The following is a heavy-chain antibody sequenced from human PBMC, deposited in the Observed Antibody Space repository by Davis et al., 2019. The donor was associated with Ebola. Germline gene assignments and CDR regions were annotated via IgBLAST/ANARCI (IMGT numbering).Heavy chain of an antibody. V-gene: IGHV3-73*01. D-gene: IGHD5-18*01. CDR3: TSFIQDDDY. CDR2: IRSKANSYAT. J-gene: IGHJ4*02. CDR1: GFTSSGSA. Sequence: GGSLRLSCAASGFTSSGSAMHWVRQPSGKGLEWVGRIRSKANSYATAYAASVKGRFTISRDDSKKTAYLQMNSLKTEDTAVYYCTSFIQDDDYWGQGTLVTVSS.